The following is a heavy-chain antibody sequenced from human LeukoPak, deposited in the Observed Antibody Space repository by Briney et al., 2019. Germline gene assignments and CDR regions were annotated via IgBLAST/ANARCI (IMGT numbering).Heavy chain of an antibody. J-gene: IGHJ4*02. V-gene: IGHV4-59*01. CDR2: IYYSGST. CDR1: GGSISSYY. Sequence: SETLSLTCTVSGGSISSYYWSWIRQPSGKGLEWIGYIYYSGSTNYNPSLKSRVTISVDTSKNQFSLKLSSVTAADTAVYYCARGEYGSGWYYFDYWGQGTLVTVSS. CDR3: ARGEYGSGWYYFDY. D-gene: IGHD6-19*01.